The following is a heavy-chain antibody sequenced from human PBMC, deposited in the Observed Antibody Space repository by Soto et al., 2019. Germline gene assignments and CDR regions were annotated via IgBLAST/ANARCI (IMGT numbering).Heavy chain of an antibody. CDR1: GFNFTTYA. V-gene: IGHV3-23*01. CDR2: ISGSGGTT. D-gene: IGHD5-12*01. J-gene: IGHJ4*02. Sequence: PGGSLRLSCAASGFNFTTYAMSCVRQAPGKGLEWVSGISGSGGTTYYADSVKGRFTISRDNSKNTLSLQMNSLRAEDTAVYYCPKDPSGYDSLYYFAYWGQGTLVPVSP. CDR3: PKDPSGYDSLYYFAY.